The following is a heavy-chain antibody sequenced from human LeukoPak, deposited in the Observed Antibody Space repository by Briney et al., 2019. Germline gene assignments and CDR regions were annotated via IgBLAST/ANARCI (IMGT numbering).Heavy chain of an antibody. Sequence: ASVKVSCKASGYTFTGYYMHWVRQAPGQGLEWMGWINPNSGGTNYAQKFQGRVTMTRDTSISTAYMELSRLRSDDTAVYYCARATYLYGGPDYWGQGTLVTVSS. CDR1: GYTFTGYY. CDR3: ARATYLYGGPDY. D-gene: IGHD4-23*01. V-gene: IGHV1-2*02. J-gene: IGHJ4*02. CDR2: INPNSGGT.